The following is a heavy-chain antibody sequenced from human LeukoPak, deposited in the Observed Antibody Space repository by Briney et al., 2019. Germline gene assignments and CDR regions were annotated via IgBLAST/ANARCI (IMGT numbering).Heavy chain of an antibody. CDR2: INSDGSST. V-gene: IGHV3-74*01. CDR3: ARDAEVGPLYYFDY. Sequence: GGSLRLSCADSGYTFSSYWMHWVRQAPGKGLVWVSRINSDGSSTSYADSVKGRFTISRDNAKNTLYLQMNSLRAEDTAVYYCARDAEVGPLYYFDYWGQGTPVTVSS. J-gene: IGHJ4*02. CDR1: GYTFSSYW. D-gene: IGHD1-26*01.